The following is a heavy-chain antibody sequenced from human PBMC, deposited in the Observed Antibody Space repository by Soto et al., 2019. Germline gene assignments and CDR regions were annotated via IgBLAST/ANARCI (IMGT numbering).Heavy chain of an antibody. V-gene: IGHV4-59*01. Sequence: QVQLQESGPGLVKPSETLSLTCTVSGGSISSYYWSWIRQPPGKGLEWIGYIYYSGGTNYNPSLKSRVTISVDTSKNQFSLKLSSVTAADTAVYYCARDSYGSGSYWGQGTLVTVSS. D-gene: IGHD3-10*01. CDR1: GGSISSYY. J-gene: IGHJ4*02. CDR3: ARDSYGSGSY. CDR2: IYYSGGT.